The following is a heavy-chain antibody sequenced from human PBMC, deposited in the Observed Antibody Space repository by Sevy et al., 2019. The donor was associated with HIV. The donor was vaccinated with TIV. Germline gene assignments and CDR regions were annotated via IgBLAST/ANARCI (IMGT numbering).Heavy chain of an antibody. CDR2: VKSKTDGGTT. J-gene: IGHJ4*02. CDR3: TTVASY. Sequence: GGSLRLSCAASGFSFSDAWMNWVRQAPGKGLEWVGHVKSKTDGGTTNYAAPVKGRVTISRDDSKTTVYLQMDSLKTEDTAVYYCTTVASYWGQGTLVTVSS. V-gene: IGHV3-15*07. CDR1: GFSFSDAW.